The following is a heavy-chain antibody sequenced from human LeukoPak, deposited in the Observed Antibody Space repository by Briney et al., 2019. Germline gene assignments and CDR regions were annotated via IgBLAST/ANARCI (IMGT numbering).Heavy chain of an antibody. J-gene: IGHJ4*02. D-gene: IGHD3-22*01. CDR3: ARHVVAVGFDY. V-gene: IGHV3-21*01. CDR2: ITSSSSYI. Sequence: SGGSLRLSCAASGFTFSSYSMNWVRQAPGKGLEWVSSITSSSSYIYYADSVKGRFTISRDNAKNSLYLQMNSLRAEDTAVYYCARHVVAVGFDYWGQGTLVTVSS. CDR1: GFTFSSYS.